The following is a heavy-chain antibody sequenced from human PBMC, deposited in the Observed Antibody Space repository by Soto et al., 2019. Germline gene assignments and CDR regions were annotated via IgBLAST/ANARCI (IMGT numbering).Heavy chain of an antibody. CDR3: AREDSYGWSGESLDV. CDR2: LDQGGGT. V-gene: IGHV4-34*01. Sequence: SETLSLTCAVVGDSLRGQSWNWIRQSPGKGLEWIGELDQGGGTNYNPSLKSRAIISDDTSKNQFSLTLTSVTAADTAVYYCAREDSYGWSGESLDVWGQGTTVTVSS. D-gene: IGHD6-19*01. J-gene: IGHJ6*02. CDR1: GDSLRGQS.